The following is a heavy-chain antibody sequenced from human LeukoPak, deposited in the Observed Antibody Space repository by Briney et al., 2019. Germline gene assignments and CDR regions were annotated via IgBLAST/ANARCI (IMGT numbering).Heavy chain of an antibody. CDR3: ARQYGSGSYDY. CDR2: IYPGDSYT. V-gene: IGHV5-51*01. Sequence: GEXXXXSFXGSGYRFTXYWIGWVRRMPGKGVEWMGIIYPGDSYTKSSPSFQGQVTISADKSINNAYLQWSSLKASDTAMYYCARQYGSGSYDYWGQGTLVTVSS. CDR1: GYRFTXYW. J-gene: IGHJ4*02. D-gene: IGHD3-10*01.